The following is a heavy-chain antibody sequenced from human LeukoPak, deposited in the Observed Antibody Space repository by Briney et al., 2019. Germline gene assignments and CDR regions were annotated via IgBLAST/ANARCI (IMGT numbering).Heavy chain of an antibody. D-gene: IGHD6-19*01. Sequence: GGSLRLSCAASGFTFSSYGMHWVRQAPGKGLERVAVIWYDGSNKYYADSVKGRFTISRDNSKNTLYLQMNSLRAEDTAVYYCASDRAGSRPYYFDYWGQGTLVTVSS. CDR2: IWYDGSNK. V-gene: IGHV3-33*01. J-gene: IGHJ4*02. CDR3: ASDRAGSRPYYFDY. CDR1: GFTFSSYG.